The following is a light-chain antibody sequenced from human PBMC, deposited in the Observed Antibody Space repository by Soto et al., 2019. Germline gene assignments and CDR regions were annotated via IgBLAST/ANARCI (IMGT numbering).Light chain of an antibody. CDR1: QSVSTF. V-gene: IGKV3-11*02. Sequence: EILMAQSPATLSVSPGERASLSCKASQSVSTFVAWYHQKPGQAPRLLLHDASNRATGMPARFSGSGSGRDFTLTITSLDPEDFGVYFCQQCNDWLYTFDQGTKLEFK. CDR3: QQCNDWLYT. J-gene: IGKJ2*01. CDR2: DAS.